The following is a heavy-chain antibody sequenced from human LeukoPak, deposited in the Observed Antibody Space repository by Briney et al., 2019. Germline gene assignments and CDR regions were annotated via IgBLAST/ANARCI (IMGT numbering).Heavy chain of an antibody. CDR1: GYTFTSYY. V-gene: IGHV1-46*01. CDR2: INPSGGST. D-gene: IGHD2-21*02. CDR3: ARTGVVTRVFDY. J-gene: IGHJ4*02. Sequence: ASVKVSCKASGYTFTSYYMHWVRQAPGQGLEWMGIINPSGGSTCYAQKFQGRVTMTRDTSTSTVYMELSSLRSEDTAVYYCARTGVVTRVFDYWGQGTLVTVSS.